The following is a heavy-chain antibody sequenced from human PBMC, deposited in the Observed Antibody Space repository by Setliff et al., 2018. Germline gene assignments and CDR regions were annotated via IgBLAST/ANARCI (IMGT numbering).Heavy chain of an antibody. CDR2: IYSSGNT. V-gene: IGHV4-39*07. CDR1: GDSIRSSRYY. J-gene: IGHJ4*01. D-gene: IGHD3-3*01. CDR3: RFWSGYYKNDY. Sequence: PSETLSLTCTVSGDSIRSSRYYWGWIRQPPGKGLEWIGSIYSSGNTYYNPSLKRRVTISVDTTKNQFSLQLNSVTAADTAVYYCRFWSGYYKNDYWGQGTLVTVSS.